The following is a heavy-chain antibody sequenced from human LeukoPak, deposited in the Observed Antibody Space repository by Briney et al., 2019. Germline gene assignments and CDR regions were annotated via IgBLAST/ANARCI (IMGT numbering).Heavy chain of an antibody. V-gene: IGHV1-2*02. CDR3: ARVKQLVPKWFDP. CDR1: GYTFTGYY. Sequence: AASVKVSCKASGYTFTGYYMHWVRQAPGQGLEWMGWINPNSGGTNYAQKFQGRVTMTRDTSISTAYMELSRLRSDDTAVYYCARVKQLVPKWFDPWGQGTLVTVSS. J-gene: IGHJ5*02. CDR2: INPNSGGT. D-gene: IGHD6-6*01.